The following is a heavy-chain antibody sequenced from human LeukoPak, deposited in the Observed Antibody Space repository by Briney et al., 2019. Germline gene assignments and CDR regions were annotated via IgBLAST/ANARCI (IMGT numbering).Heavy chain of an antibody. Sequence: PSETLSLTCTVSGGSISSSSYYWGWIRQPPGKGLEWIGEINHSGSTNYNPSLKSRVTISVDTSKNQFSLKLSSVTAADTAVYYCARQRVVVAAIDYWGQGTLVTVSS. CDR3: ARQRVVVAAIDY. CDR1: GGSISSSSYY. V-gene: IGHV4-39*01. CDR2: INHSGST. J-gene: IGHJ4*02. D-gene: IGHD2-15*01.